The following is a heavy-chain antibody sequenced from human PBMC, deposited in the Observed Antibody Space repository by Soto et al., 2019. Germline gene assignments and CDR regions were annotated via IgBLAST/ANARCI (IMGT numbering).Heavy chain of an antibody. D-gene: IGHD7-27*01. CDR3: ARIEDLTRRNYYYYYGMDV. Sequence: QVQLVQSGAEVKKPGSSVKVSCKASGGTFSSYAISWVRQAPGQGLEWMGGIIPIFGTANYAQKFQGRVTITADKSTSTAYMELGSLRSEDTAVYYCARIEDLTRRNYYYYYGMDVWGQGTTVTVSS. CDR2: IIPIFGTA. CDR1: GGTFSSYA. J-gene: IGHJ6*02. V-gene: IGHV1-69*06.